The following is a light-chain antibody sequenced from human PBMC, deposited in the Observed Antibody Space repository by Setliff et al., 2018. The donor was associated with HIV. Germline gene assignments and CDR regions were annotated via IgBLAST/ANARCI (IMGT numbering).Light chain of an antibody. CDR3: CSYAGSDTFVV. CDR2: EVN. J-gene: IGLJ1*01. V-gene: IGLV2-23*02. CDR1: ISDIGSYNL. Sequence: QSVLTQPPSVSASPGQSIIISCTGTISDIGSYNLVSWYQQRPGTAPHLIIYEVNKRPSGVSNRSSGSKSGNTASLAISGLQADDEADYYCCSYAGSDTFVVFGTGTKVTVL.